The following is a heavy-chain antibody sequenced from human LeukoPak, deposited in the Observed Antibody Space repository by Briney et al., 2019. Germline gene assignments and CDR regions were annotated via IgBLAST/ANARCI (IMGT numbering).Heavy chain of an antibody. D-gene: IGHD5/OR15-5a*01. CDR1: GYAFTSCA. CDR2: INAGNGNT. CDR3: ARGGLLRGFDY. Sequence: ASVKVSCKSSGYAFTSCAMHWVCEGPGQRLEWMWWINAGNGNTNYSQEFQGRVTITRDTSASTAYMELSSLRSEDTAVYYCARGGLLRGFDYRGQGTLVTVSS. V-gene: IGHV1-3*03. J-gene: IGHJ4*02.